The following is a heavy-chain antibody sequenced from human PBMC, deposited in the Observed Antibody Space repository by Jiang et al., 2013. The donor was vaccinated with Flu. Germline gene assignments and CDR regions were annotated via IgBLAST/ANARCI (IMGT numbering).Heavy chain of an antibody. CDR3: TRTGGPDY. CDR1: VSSNSAA. CDR2: TYYRSKWYN. J-gene: IGHJ4*02. Sequence: VSSNSAAWNWISIPSRGLEWLGRTYYRSKWYNEYAVSVKGRITINPDTSKNQFSLQLNSVTPDDTAVYYCTRTGGPDYWGQGTLVTVSS. V-gene: IGHV6-1*01.